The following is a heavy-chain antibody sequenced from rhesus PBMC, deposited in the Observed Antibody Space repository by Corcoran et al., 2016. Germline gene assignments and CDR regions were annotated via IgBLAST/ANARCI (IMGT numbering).Heavy chain of an antibody. V-gene: IGHV4-173*01. J-gene: IGHJ4*01. CDR1: GGSLSNNS. CDR3: VRLIAAGPLDYFDF. CDR2: ISGSRGGP. Sequence: QLQLQESGPGLVKPSETLSRTCAVSGGSLSNNSWRWIRQPPGKGWECIGRISGSRGGPGYRPALQSRVPISTATSKSQFSLVLSSVTAADTAVYYCVRLIAAGPLDYFDFWGQGVLVTVSS. D-gene: IGHD6-13*01.